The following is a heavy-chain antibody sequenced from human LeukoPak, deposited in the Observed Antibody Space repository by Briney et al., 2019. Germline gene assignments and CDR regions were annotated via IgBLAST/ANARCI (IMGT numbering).Heavy chain of an antibody. D-gene: IGHD3-22*01. J-gene: IGHJ5*02. CDR3: ARAYAWVHKTSYYYDSSGPQGGWFDP. Sequence: SETLSLTCTVSGGSISSSSYYWGWIRQPPGKGLEWIGSIYYSGSTYYNPSLRSRVTISVDTSKNQFSLKLSSVTAADTAVYYCARAYAWVHKTSYYYDSSGPQGGWFDPWGQGTLVTVSS. CDR1: GGSISSSSYY. CDR2: IYYSGST. V-gene: IGHV4-39*07.